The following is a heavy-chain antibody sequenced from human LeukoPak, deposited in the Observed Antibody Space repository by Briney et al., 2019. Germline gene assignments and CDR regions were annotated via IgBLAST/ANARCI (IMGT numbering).Heavy chain of an antibody. V-gene: IGHV3-74*01. D-gene: IGHD4-17*01. J-gene: IGHJ4*02. CDR3: AWGKGYGDLGGFDY. CDR1: GFTFNNYW. CDR2: IKADGRST. Sequence: PGGSLRLSCAASGFTFNNYWMHWVRQAPGKGLVWVSRIKADGRSTTYADSVKGRFTISRDNAKNTLYLQMNSLRDEDTAVYYCAWGKGYGDLGGFDYWGQGTLVTVSS.